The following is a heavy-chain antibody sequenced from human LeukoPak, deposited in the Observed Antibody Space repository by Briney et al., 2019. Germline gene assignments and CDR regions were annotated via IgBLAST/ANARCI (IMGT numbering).Heavy chain of an antibody. V-gene: IGHV3-33*01. Sequence: GGSLRLSCAASGFTFSSYAMHWVRQAPGKGLEWVAVIWYDGSNKYYADSVKGRFTISRDNSKNTLYLQMNSLRAADTAVYYCARDLSMTTVTLDYWGQGTLVTVSS. CDR2: IWYDGSNK. D-gene: IGHD4-17*01. J-gene: IGHJ4*02. CDR3: ARDLSMTTVTLDY. CDR1: GFTFSSYA.